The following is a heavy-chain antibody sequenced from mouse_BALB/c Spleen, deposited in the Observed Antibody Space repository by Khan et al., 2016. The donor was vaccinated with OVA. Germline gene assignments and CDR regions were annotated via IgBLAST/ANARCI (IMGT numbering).Heavy chain of an antibody. D-gene: IGHD1-1*01. J-gene: IGHJ2*01. CDR2: ISYSGST. V-gene: IGHV3-2*02. CDR1: GYSITSDYA. Sequence: EVQLQESGPGLVKPSQSLSLTCTVTGYSITSDYAWNWIRQFPGNKLEWMGYISYSGSTSYNPSLKSRISITRDTSKNQFFLQLNSVTTEDTATXYCASDYGSSYYYSAYWGQGTTLAGSS. CDR3: ASDYGSSYYYSAY.